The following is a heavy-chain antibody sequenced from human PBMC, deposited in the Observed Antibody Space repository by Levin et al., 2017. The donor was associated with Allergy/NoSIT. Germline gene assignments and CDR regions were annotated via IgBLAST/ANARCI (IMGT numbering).Heavy chain of an antibody. D-gene: IGHD2/OR15-2a*01. J-gene: IGHJ1*01. CDR1: GFSLSTSAVG. CDR2: IYSDGDR. Sequence: SGPTLVKPTQTLTLTCTFSGFSLSTSAVGVGWFRQPPGKALEWLALIYSDGDRRYSPSLKSRLTIAKDTSKNQVVLAMTNMDPLDTATYYCAHRRGRYYNSAVFQDRGQGSLLTVSS. CDR3: AHRRGRYYNSAVFQD. V-gene: IGHV2-5*02.